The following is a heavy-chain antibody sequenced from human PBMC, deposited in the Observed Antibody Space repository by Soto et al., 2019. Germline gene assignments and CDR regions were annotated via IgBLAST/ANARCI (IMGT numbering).Heavy chain of an antibody. D-gene: IGHD6-13*01. Sequence: QVQLQQWGAGLLKPSETLSLTCAASGGSFSGYYWSWIRQPPGKGLEWIGEINHSGSTNYNPSLKSRVTISVYPYKNQFSLKLSSVTAADTAGYYCARGVDSRSSYYNWFDPWGQGTLVTVSS. CDR2: INHSGST. V-gene: IGHV4-34*01. CDR3: ARGVDSRSSYYNWFDP. J-gene: IGHJ5*02. CDR1: GGSFSGYY.